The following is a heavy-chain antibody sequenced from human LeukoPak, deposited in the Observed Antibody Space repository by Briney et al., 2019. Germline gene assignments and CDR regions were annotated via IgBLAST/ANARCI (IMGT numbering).Heavy chain of an antibody. CDR3: ARGAAGTTPDYYYFGLDV. CDR1: GYRFTDYW. V-gene: IGHV5-51*01. Sequence: GESLKISCKGSGYRFTDYWIGWVRRMPGKGLEWMGIICPGDSDTRYSPSFQGQVTISADKSINTAHLQWSSLKASDTAMYYCARGAAGTTPDYYYFGLDVWGQGTTVRVSS. J-gene: IGHJ6*02. D-gene: IGHD1-7*01. CDR2: ICPGDSDT.